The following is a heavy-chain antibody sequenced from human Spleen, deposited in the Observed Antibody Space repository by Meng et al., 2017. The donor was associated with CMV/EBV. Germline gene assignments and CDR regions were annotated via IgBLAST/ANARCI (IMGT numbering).Heavy chain of an antibody. Sequence: ASVKVSCEVSGYTLTELSMHWVRQAPGKGLEWMGGFDPEDGETIYAQKFQGRVTMTEDTSTDTAYMELSSLRSEDTAVYYCANRRGPGGLYSFDYWGQGTLVTVSS. CDR2: FDPEDGET. CDR1: GYTLTELS. V-gene: IGHV1-24*01. D-gene: IGHD1-14*01. J-gene: IGHJ4*02. CDR3: ANRRGPGGLYSFDY.